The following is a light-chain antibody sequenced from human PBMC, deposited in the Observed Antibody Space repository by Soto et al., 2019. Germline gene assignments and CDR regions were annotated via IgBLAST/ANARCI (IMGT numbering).Light chain of an antibody. J-gene: IGLJ1*01. V-gene: IGLV2-14*01. Sequence: QSALTQPASVSGSPGQSITISCTGTSSDVGRYNHVSWYQQHPDKAPKLMIYDVINRPSGVSNRFSGSKSGNTASLTITGLQAEDEADYYCSSYVPNSTYVFGSGTKVTVL. CDR1: SSDVGRYNH. CDR2: DVI. CDR3: SSYVPNSTYV.